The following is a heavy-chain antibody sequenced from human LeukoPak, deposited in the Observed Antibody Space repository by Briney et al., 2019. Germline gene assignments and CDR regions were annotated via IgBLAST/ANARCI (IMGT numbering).Heavy chain of an antibody. J-gene: IGHJ4*02. CDR1: GFTLGTYV. Sequence: SGGSLRLSCSASGFTLGTYVVHWVRQAPGKGLECVSAITSNGGSTYYADSVKGRFTISRDNSKNALYLQLSSLRAEDTAVYYCVKDSSSSGYYFDYWGQGTLVTVSS. D-gene: IGHD3-22*01. V-gene: IGHV3-64D*09. CDR3: VKDSSSSGYYFDY. CDR2: ITSNGGST.